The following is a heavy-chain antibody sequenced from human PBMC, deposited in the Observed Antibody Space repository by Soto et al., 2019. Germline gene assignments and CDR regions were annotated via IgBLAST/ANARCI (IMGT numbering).Heavy chain of an antibody. D-gene: IGHD3-10*01. J-gene: IGHJ4*02. CDR2: IYYSGST. V-gene: IGHV4-31*03. CDR3: ARGPMVRGVREFDY. CDR1: GGSISSGGYY. Sequence: QVQLQESGPGLVKPSQTLSLTCTVSGGSISSGGYYWSWIRQHPGKGLEWIGYIYYSGSTYYNPSLKSRVAISVDTSKNQFSPKLSSVTAADTAVYYCARGPMVRGVREFDYWGQGTLVTVSS.